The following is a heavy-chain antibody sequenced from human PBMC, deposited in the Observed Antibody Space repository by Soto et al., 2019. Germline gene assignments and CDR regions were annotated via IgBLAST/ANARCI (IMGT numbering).Heavy chain of an antibody. Sequence: QVKLQQWGAGLLKPSETLSLTCAVYGGSFSGYYWSWLRQPPGKGLEWIGEMNHSGGTNYNPSLKNRVTRAADPSKNQFSLRLSSVTAADTAVYYCARGGTYPDFWGGDYWGQGTLVTVSS. V-gene: IGHV4-34*01. J-gene: IGHJ4*02. CDR2: MNHSGGT. CDR1: GGSFSGYY. D-gene: IGHD3-3*01. CDR3: ARGGTYPDFWGGDY.